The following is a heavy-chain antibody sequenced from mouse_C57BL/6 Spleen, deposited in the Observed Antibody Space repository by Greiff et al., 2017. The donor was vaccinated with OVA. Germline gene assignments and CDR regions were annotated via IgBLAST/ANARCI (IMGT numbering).Heavy chain of an antibody. V-gene: IGHV3-6*01. CDR1: GYSITSGYY. Sequence: EVKLKQSGPGLVKPSQSLSLTCSVTGYSITSGYYWNWIRQFPGNKLEWMGYISYDGSNNYNPSLKNRISITRDTSKNQCFLKLNSVTTEDTATYYCAREDDYWGQGTTLTVSS. J-gene: IGHJ2*01. CDR2: ISYDGSN. CDR3: AREDDY.